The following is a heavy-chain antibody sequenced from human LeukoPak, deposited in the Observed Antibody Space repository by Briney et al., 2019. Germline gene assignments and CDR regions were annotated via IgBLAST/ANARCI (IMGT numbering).Heavy chain of an antibody. J-gene: IGHJ4*02. D-gene: IGHD3-9*01. Sequence: SETLSLTCTVSGGSISSSSYYWGWIRQPPGKGLEWIGSIYYSGSTYYNPSLKSRVTTSVDTSKNQFSLKLSSVTAADTAVYYCARPDILTGYSFDYWGQGTLVTVSS. V-gene: IGHV4-39*01. CDR2: IYYSGST. CDR1: GGSISSSSYY. CDR3: ARPDILTGYSFDY.